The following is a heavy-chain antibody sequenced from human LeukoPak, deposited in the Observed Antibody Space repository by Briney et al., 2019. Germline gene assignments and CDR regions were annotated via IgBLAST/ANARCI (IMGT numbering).Heavy chain of an antibody. CDR2: IYHSGST. D-gene: IGHD6-19*01. J-gene: IGHJ4*02. V-gene: IGHV4-39*07. CDR1: NGFISSSGFY. Sequence: SETLSLTCTVSNGFISSSGFYWGWIRQPPGRGLEWIGSIYHSGSTYYNPSLKSRVTISVDTSKNQFSLKLSSVTAADTALYYCARDRVAVAASDYWGQGTLVTVSS. CDR3: ARDRVAVAASDY.